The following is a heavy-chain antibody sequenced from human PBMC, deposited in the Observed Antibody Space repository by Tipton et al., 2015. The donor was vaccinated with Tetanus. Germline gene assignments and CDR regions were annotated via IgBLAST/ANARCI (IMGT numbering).Heavy chain of an antibody. Sequence: SLRLSCAASGLTVSSNYMSWVRQAPGKGLEWVSVIYSGGSTYYADSVKGRFTISRDNSKNTLYLQMNSLRAEDTAVYYCARGKGHSSSWKYYYYGMDVWGQGTTVTVSS. CDR2: IYSGGST. CDR3: ARGKGHSSSWKYYYYGMDV. D-gene: IGHD6-13*01. J-gene: IGHJ6*02. V-gene: IGHV3-53*01. CDR1: GLTVSSNY.